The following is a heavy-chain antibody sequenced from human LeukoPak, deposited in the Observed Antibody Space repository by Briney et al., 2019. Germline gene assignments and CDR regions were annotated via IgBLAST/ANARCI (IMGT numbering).Heavy chain of an antibody. J-gene: IGHJ4*02. CDR3: ASFCSGGSCSPFDY. V-gene: IGHV4-34*01. CDR2: INHSGST. CDR1: GGSFSGYY. Sequence: SETLSLTCVVYGGSFSGYYWSWIRQPPGKGLEWIGEINHSGSTNYNPSLKSRVTISVDTSKNQFSLKLSSVTAADTAVYYCASFCSGGSCSPFDYWGQGTLVTVSS. D-gene: IGHD2-15*01.